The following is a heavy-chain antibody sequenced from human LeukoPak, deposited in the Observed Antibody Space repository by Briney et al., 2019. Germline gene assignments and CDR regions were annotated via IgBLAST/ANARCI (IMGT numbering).Heavy chain of an antibody. V-gene: IGHV4-34*01. CDR3: ARHRGYYYRFDY. Sequence: SETLSLTCAVYGGSFSGYYWSWIRQPPGKGLEWIGEINHSGSTNYNPSLKSRVTISVDTSKNQFSLKLSSVTAADTAVYYCARHRGYYYRFDYWGQGTLVTVSS. CDR1: GGSFSGYY. D-gene: IGHD3-22*01. CDR2: INHSGST. J-gene: IGHJ4*02.